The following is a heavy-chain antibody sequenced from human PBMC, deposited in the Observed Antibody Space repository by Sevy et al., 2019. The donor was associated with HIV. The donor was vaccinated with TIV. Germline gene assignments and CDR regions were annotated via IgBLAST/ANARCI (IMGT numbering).Heavy chain of an antibody. V-gene: IGHV3-23*01. CDR2: ISASGGST. CDR3: AKDSSSSWTGGTFQH. Sequence: GGYLRLSCAASGFIFSGYVMSWVRQAPGKGLEWISGISASGGSTYYADSVKGRFTVSRGNSKNRLYLEMNSLRAEDTAVAFCAKDSSSSWTGGTFQHWGQGTLVTVSS. CDR1: GFIFSGYV. J-gene: IGHJ1*01. D-gene: IGHD6-13*01.